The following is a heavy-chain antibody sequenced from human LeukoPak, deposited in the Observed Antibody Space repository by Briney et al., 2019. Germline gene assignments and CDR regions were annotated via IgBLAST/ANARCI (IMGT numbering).Heavy chain of an antibody. CDR1: GYSISSGYY. CDR2: IYHSGST. Sequence: SETLSLTCTVSGYSISSGYYWGWVRQPPGKGLEWIGSIYHSGSTYYHPSLKSRLTMSVDTSKNKFSLKLRSVTAADTAVYYCARSPRGSGSSTLLGVAFDLWGQGTMVTVSS. V-gene: IGHV4-38-2*02. D-gene: IGHD3-10*01. J-gene: IGHJ3*01. CDR3: ARSPRGSGSSTLLGVAFDL.